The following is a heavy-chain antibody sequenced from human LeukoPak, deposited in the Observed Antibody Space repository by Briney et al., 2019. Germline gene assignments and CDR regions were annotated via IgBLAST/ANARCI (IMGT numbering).Heavy chain of an antibody. CDR1: GFTFSSYL. D-gene: IGHD2-15*01. V-gene: IGHV3-7*01. CDR3: ARDDRCSGGRCYLYYYGMDV. J-gene: IGHJ6*04. Sequence: GGSLSLSCAVSGFTFSSYLMSWVRQPPGKGVEWVANIKQDGSEKYYVESVKRRFTISRDNAKNSLYLQMNSLRAEDTAVYDCARDDRCSGGRCYLYYYGMDVWGKGTTVTVSS. CDR2: IKQDGSEK.